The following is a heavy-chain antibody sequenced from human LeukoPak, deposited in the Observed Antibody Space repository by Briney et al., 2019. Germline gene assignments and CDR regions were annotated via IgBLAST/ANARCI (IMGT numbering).Heavy chain of an antibody. D-gene: IGHD4-11*01. CDR3: AGGNTVTYAAPFDY. V-gene: IGHV3-23*01. CDR1: GFTFSSYA. J-gene: IGHJ4*02. Sequence: GGSLRLSCAASGFTFSSYAMSWVRQAPGKGLEWVSAISGGSGSTYYADSVKGRFTISRDNAKNSLYLQMNSLRAEDTAVYYCAGGNTVTYAAPFDYWGQGTLVTV. CDR2: ISGGSGST.